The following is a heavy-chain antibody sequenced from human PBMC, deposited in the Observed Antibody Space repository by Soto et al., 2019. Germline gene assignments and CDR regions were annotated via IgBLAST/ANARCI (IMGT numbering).Heavy chain of an antibody. CDR2: INTNTGNP. D-gene: IGHD3-9*01. V-gene: IGHV7-4-1*01. CDR1: GYTFTSYA. Sequence: QVQLVQSGSELKKPGASVKVSCKASGYTFTSYAINWVRQAPGQGLEWMGWINTNTGNPTYAQGFTGRFVFSLDTSVSTAYLQICSLKAEDTAVYYCASGHYDILTGRVNYYYYGMDVWGQGTTVTVSS. J-gene: IGHJ6*02. CDR3: ASGHYDILTGRVNYYYYGMDV.